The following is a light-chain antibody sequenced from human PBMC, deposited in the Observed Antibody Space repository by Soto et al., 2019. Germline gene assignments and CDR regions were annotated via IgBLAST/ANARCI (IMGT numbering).Light chain of an antibody. Sequence: TVLTQSPGTLSLSPGERATLSCRASQSVSSSSLAWYQQRPGQAPRLLIYGTSSRATGIPDRFSGSGSGTDFTLTISRLEPEDFAVYFCQRYGSSPLITFGQGTRLEI. J-gene: IGKJ5*01. CDR2: GTS. CDR1: QSVSSSS. CDR3: QRYGSSPLIT. V-gene: IGKV3-20*01.